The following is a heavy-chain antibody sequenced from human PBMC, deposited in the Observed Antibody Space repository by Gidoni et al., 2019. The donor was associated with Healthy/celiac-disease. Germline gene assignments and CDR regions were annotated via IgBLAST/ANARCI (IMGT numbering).Heavy chain of an antibody. Sequence: EVQLVQSGAEVKKPGESLRISCKGSGYSCTSSLNSVVRQMHGKGLEWLVSIYTSDTYTNYSPSFQGHVTISADKSISTAYLQWSSLKASDTAIYYCARHPDTAMFTYYYYYGMDVWGQGTTVTVSS. V-gene: IGHV5-10-1*01. CDR1: GYSCTSSL. D-gene: IGHD5-18*01. CDR2: IYTSDTYT. CDR3: ARHPDTAMFTYYYYYGMDV. J-gene: IGHJ6*02.